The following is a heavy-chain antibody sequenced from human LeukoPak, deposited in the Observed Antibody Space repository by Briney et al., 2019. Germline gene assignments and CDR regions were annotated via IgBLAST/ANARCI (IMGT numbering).Heavy chain of an antibody. J-gene: IGHJ4*02. CDR2: IGPSGTIM. Sequence: GGSLRLSCAASGFTFRDFNMTWIRQAPGKGLEWVAYIGPSGTIMNYADSVKGRFTVSRDNAENSLYLHMNSLRAEDTAVYYCTRDPRLCDYWGQGTLVTVSS. CDR1: GFTFRDFN. V-gene: IGHV3-11*01. CDR3: TRDPRLCDY.